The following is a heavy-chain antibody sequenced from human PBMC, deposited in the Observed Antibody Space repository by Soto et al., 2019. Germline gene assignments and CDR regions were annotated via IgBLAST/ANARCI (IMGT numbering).Heavy chain of an antibody. Sequence: ASVKVSCKASGGTFGTYGISWVRQAPGQGLEWMGGIVPFFGTPDYAENLQGRVTITADESTSTAYMELSSLRSGDTAVYYCARDNKQAMITPYYDAMDVWGQGTTVTVSS. CDR2: IVPFFGTP. J-gene: IGHJ6*02. V-gene: IGHV1-69*13. CDR3: ARDNKQAMITPYYDAMDV. CDR1: GGTFGTYG. D-gene: IGHD3-16*01.